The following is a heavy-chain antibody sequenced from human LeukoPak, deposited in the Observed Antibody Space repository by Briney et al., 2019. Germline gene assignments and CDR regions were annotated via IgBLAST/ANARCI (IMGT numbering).Heavy chain of an antibody. V-gene: IGHV1-2*02. D-gene: IGHD5-18*01. CDR1: GYTFTGYY. Sequence: ASVKVSCKASGYTFTGYYMHWVRQAPGQGLEWMGWINPNSGGTNYAQKFRGRATMTRDTSISTAYMELSRLRSDDTAVYYCARWVGYSSIIDYWGQGTLVTVSS. CDR3: ARWVGYSSIIDY. J-gene: IGHJ4*02. CDR2: INPNSGGT.